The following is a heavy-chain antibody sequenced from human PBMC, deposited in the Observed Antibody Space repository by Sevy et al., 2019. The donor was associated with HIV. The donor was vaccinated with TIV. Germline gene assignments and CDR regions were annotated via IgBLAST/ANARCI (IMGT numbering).Heavy chain of an antibody. CDR2: ISYDGSNK. Sequence: GGSLRLSCAASGFTFSSYAMHWVRQAPGKGLEWVAVISYDGSNKYYADSVKGRFTISRENSKNTLYLQMNSLRAEDTAVYYCARDGNRYYYDSSGYEAFDIWGQGTMVTVSS. CDR1: GFTFSSYA. J-gene: IGHJ3*02. D-gene: IGHD3-22*01. V-gene: IGHV3-30*04. CDR3: ARDGNRYYYDSSGYEAFDI.